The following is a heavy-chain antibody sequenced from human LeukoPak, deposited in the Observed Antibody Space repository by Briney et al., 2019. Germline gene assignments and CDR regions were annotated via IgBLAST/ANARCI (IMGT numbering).Heavy chain of an antibody. CDR3: ARQGSRGRIVGYFQH. J-gene: IGHJ1*01. CDR2: IYYSGST. CDR1: GGSISSYY. Sequence: SETLSLTCTVSGGSISSYYWSWIRQPPGKGLEWIGYIYYSGSTNYNPSLKSRVTISVDTSKNQFSLKLSSVTAADTAVYYCARQGSRGRIVGYFQHWGQGTLVTVSS. D-gene: IGHD1-26*01. V-gene: IGHV4-59*01.